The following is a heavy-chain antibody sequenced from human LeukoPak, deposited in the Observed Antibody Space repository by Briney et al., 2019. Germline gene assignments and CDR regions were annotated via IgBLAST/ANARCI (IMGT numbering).Heavy chain of an antibody. Sequence: PSETLSLTCSVSGGSISSGFYYWSWIRQPAGKGLEWIGRIYTSGSTNYNPSLKSRVTISEDTYKNQFSLKLSSVTAADTAVYYCARDTRGVIRTQPGYNWFDPWGQGTLVTVSS. V-gene: IGHV4-61*02. D-gene: IGHD3-10*01. J-gene: IGHJ5*02. CDR3: ARDTRGVIRTQPGYNWFDP. CDR2: IYTSGST. CDR1: GGSISSGFYY.